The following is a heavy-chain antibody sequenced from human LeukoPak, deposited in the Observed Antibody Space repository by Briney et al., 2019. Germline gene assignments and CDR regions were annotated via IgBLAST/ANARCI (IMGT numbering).Heavy chain of an antibody. V-gene: IGHV4-31*03. CDR3: ARGSNRSYYVFDY. J-gene: IGHJ4*02. Sequence: SQTLSLTCTVSGVSISSGGFYWSWIRQHPGKDLEWIRYIYYTGNTYYNPSLKTRFTISVDTSRNQSSLILSSVTAADTAVYYCARGSNRSYYVFDYWGQGTLVTVSS. CDR2: IYYTGNT. D-gene: IGHD1-26*01. CDR1: GVSISSGGFY.